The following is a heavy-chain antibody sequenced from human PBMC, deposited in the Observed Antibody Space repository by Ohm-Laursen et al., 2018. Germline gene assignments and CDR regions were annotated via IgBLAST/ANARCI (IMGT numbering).Heavy chain of an antibody. CDR2: IYNDGSI. V-gene: IGHV3-53*01. J-gene: IGHJ4*02. Sequence: SLRLSCAASGFTVSSNYMSWVRQAPGKGLEWVSVIYNDGSIYYADSVKGRFTISRDNSKNTLYLQMNSLRAEDTAVYYCARDRGRLTRSSGWDYWGQGTLVTVSS. CDR1: GFTVSSNY. CDR3: ARDRGRLTRSSGWDY. D-gene: IGHD6-19*01.